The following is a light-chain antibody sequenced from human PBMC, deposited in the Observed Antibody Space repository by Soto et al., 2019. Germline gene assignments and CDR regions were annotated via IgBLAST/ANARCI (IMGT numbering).Light chain of an antibody. V-gene: IGLV1-51*01. Sequence: QSVLTQPPSVSAAPGQRVTISCSGSSSNIGNNWVSWYQQVPGTAPKLLIYDNKSRPSGIPDRFSGSKSGTSATLGITGLQTGDEADYFCGAWDSSLNAYVFGTGTKVTVL. CDR2: DNK. J-gene: IGLJ1*01. CDR1: SSNIGNNW. CDR3: GAWDSSLNAYV.